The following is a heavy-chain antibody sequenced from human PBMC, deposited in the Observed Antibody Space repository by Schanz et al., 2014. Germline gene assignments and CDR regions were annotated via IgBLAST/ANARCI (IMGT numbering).Heavy chain of an antibody. D-gene: IGHD1-1*01. Sequence: EVQLVESGGGLIQPGGSLRLSCAASGFGFSSYSMNWVRQAPGKGLEWVSYVSRSTPDIYYADSVKGRFTMSRDNAKNSVFLQMNSLRAEDTAVYYCAKDLDANYFDYWGQGILVTVSS. CDR1: GFGFSSYS. CDR2: VSRSTPDI. V-gene: IGHV3-48*01. J-gene: IGHJ4*02. CDR3: AKDLDANYFDY.